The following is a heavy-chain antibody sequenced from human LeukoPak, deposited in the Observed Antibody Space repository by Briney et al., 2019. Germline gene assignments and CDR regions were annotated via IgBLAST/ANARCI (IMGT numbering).Heavy chain of an antibody. V-gene: IGHV3-74*03. J-gene: IGHJ4*02. CDR1: GFTFSSYY. CDR3: ARGIYGDSVAFDH. CDR2: LDGDGSTT. Sequence: PGGSLRLSCAASGFTFSSYYMHWVRQAPGKGLVWVSRLDGDGSTTKYADSAKGRFTISRDNARNMLYLQMNSLGAEDTPVYYCARGIYGDSVAFDHWGQGTLVTVSS. D-gene: IGHD4-17*01.